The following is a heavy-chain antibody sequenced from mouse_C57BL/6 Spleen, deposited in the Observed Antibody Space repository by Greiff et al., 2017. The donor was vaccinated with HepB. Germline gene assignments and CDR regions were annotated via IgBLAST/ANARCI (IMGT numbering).Heavy chain of an antibody. Sequence: VQLQQPGAELVRPGSSVKLSCKASGYTFTSYWMHWVKQRPIQGLEWIGNIDPSDSETHYNQKFKDKATLTVDKSSSTAYMQLSSLTSEDSAVYYCARRDYDGYSDYWGQGTTLTVSS. J-gene: IGHJ2*01. V-gene: IGHV1-52*01. CDR1: GYTFTSYW. D-gene: IGHD2-3*01. CDR2: IDPSDSET. CDR3: ARRDYDGYSDY.